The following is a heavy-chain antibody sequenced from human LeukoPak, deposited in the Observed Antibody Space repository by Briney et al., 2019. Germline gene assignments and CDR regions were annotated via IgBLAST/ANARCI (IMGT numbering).Heavy chain of an antibody. Sequence: PGGSLRLSCAASGFTFSSYWMHWVRQAPGKGLVWVSRINSDGSSTSYADSVKGRFTISRDNAKNTLYLQMNSLRAEDTAVYYCARDRVLLWFGDSNYNWFDHWGQGTLVTVSS. CDR1: GFTFSSYW. D-gene: IGHD3-10*01. J-gene: IGHJ5*02. CDR3: ARDRVLLWFGDSNYNWFDH. CDR2: INSDGSST. V-gene: IGHV3-74*01.